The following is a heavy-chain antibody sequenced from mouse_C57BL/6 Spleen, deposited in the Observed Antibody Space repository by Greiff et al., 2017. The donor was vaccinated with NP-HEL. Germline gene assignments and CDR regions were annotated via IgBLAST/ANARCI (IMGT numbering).Heavy chain of an antibody. J-gene: IGHJ2*01. CDR3: ARYGNYERDY. Sequence: QVQLQQSGAELARPGASVKMSCKASGYTFTSYTMHWVKQRPGQGLEWIGYINPSSGYTKYNQKFKDKATLTADKSTSTAYMQLSSLTSEDSAVYYCARYGNYERDYWGQGTTLTVAS. CDR1: GYTFTSYT. CDR2: INPSSGYT. V-gene: IGHV1-4*01. D-gene: IGHD2-1*01.